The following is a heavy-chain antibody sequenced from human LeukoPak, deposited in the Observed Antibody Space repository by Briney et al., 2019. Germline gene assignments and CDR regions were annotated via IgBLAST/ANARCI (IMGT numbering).Heavy chain of an antibody. V-gene: IGHV3-53*05. CDR1: GFIVSSNY. J-gene: IGHJ4*02. Sequence: GGSLRLSCAASGFIVSSNYMSWVRQPPGKGLEWVSVIHSGGTTYYAGSVKGRFTISRDNSKNTLYLQMNSLRAEDTAVYYCAKGGGDHNDNSGNPPFDYWGQGTLVTVSS. CDR3: AKGGGDHNDNSGNPPFDY. CDR2: IHSGGTT. D-gene: IGHD3-22*01.